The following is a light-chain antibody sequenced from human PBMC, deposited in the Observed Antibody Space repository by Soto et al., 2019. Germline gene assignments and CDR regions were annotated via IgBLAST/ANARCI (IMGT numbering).Light chain of an antibody. CDR1: QGISSL. V-gene: IGKV1-9*01. J-gene: IGKJ5*01. CDR2: TAS. CDR3: LRRNSYPIT. Sequence: DIQLTQSPSFLSASVGDRVTITCRASQGISSLLSWYQQKPGKAPKLLIHTASTLQSRVPSRFSGSGPGSEFTLTISSLQPENFATSYCLRRNSYPITFGQGKRLEIK.